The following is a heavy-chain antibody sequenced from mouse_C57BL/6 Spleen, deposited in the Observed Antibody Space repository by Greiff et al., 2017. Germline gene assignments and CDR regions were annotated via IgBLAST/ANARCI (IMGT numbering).Heavy chain of an antibody. J-gene: IGHJ4*01. CDR2: ITPNNGGT. D-gene: IGHD2-12*01. Sequence: VQLQQSGPELVKPGASVKIPCKASGYTFTDYNMDWVKQSHGQSLEWIGDITPNNGGTIYNQKFKGKATLTVDTSSSTAYMELRSLTSEDTAVYYCARFPLRRDYAMDYWGQGTSVTVSS. CDR1: GYTFTDYN. CDR3: ARFPLRRDYAMDY. V-gene: IGHV1-18*01.